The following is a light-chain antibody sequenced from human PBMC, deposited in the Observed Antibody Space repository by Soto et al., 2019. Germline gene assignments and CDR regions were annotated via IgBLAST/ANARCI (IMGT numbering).Light chain of an antibody. CDR3: CSYAGSFTWV. Sequence: QSVLTQPRSVSGSPGQSVTISCSGTSTDVGVSWYQQNPDKAPRLMIYDVSKRPSGVPDRFSGSKSGNTASLTISGLQSEDEGDYYCCSYAGSFTWVFGGGTKLTVL. J-gene: IGLJ3*02. V-gene: IGLV2-11*01. CDR1: STDVG. CDR2: DVS.